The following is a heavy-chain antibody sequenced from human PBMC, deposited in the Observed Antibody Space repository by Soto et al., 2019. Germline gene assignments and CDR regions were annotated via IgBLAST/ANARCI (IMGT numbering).Heavy chain of an antibody. CDR1: GFTVTDNH. CDR2: IYNNGNT. V-gene: IGHV3-53*01. J-gene: IGHJ4*02. CDR3: ATGGDTAKDGY. D-gene: IGHD5-18*01. Sequence: VQLVESGGGLVQPGGSLRLSCAGSGFTVTDNHMTWVRQAPGRGPEWVSTIYNNGNTFHADSVWGRFTISRDTSKNMLYLQMNSLRAEDPAVYYCATGGDTAKDGYWGQGTLVTVSS.